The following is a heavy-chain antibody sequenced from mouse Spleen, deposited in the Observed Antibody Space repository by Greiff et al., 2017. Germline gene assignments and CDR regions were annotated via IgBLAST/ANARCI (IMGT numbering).Heavy chain of an antibody. CDR1: GYAFTNYL. J-gene: IGHJ3*01. CDR2: IIPGSGGT. D-gene: IGHD1-1*01. CDR3: ASSTVVDLPWFAY. Sequence: QVQLQQSGAELVRPGTSVKVSCKASGYAFTNYLIEWVKQRPGQGLEWIGVIIPGSGGTNYNEKFKGKATLTADKSSSTAYMQLGSLTSEDSAVYFCASSTVVDLPWFAYWGQGTLVTISA. V-gene: IGHV1-54*01.